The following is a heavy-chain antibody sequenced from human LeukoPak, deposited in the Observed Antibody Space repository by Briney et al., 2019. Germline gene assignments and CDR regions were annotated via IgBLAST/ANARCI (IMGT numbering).Heavy chain of an antibody. CDR1: GGTISSSNW. CDR2: IYQSGST. J-gene: IGHJ4*02. V-gene: IGHV4-4*02. Sequence: PSETLSLTCAVSGGTISSSNWWSWVRQPPGKGLEWIGEIYQSGSTNYNPSLKSRVTISVDKSKNEFSLKVSSVTAADTAVYYCARVVSSSGWAFDYRGQGTLVTVSS. CDR3: ARVVSSSGWAFDY. D-gene: IGHD6-19*01.